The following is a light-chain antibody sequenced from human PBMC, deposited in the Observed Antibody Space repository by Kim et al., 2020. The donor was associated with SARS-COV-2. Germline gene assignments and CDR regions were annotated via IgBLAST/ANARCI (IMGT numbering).Light chain of an antibody. CDR1: NSGSKT. V-gene: IGLV3-21*04. J-gene: IGLJ3*02. Sequence: SYELTQPPSVSVAPGKAARITCDLSNSGSKTVHWYQERPGQAPVLVMSSDMDRASGIPERFSGSNSGNTATLTISSVEAGDEADYFCQVWDSSRDQSVFG. CDR3: QVWDSSRDQSV. CDR2: SDM.